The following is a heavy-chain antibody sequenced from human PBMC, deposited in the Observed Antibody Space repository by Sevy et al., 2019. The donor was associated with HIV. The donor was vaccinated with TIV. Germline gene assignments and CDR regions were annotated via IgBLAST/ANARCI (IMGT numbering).Heavy chain of an antibody. V-gene: IGHV3-23*01. CDR3: AKDGLLRGVIIPFDY. CDR1: RFTFSSYA. D-gene: IGHD3-10*01. J-gene: IGHJ4*02. CDR2: ISGSGGST. Sequence: GGSLRLSCAASRFTFSSYAMSWVRQAPGKGLEWVSAISGSGGSTYYADSVKGRFTISRDNSKNTLYLQMNSLRAEDTAVYYCAKDGLLRGVIIPFDYWGQGTLVTVSS.